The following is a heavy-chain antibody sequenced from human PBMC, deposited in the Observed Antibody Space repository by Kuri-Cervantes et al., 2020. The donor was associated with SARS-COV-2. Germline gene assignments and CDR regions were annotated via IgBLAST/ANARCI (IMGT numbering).Heavy chain of an antibody. D-gene: IGHD3-10*01. Sequence: LRLSCTVSGGSISSGDYYWSWIRQSPGKGLEWIGYIYYSGSTYYNPSLKSRVTISVDTSKNQFSLKLSSVTAVDTAVYYCARDRLGLLWFGEPKRYGMDVWGQGTTVTVSS. CDR2: IYYSGST. J-gene: IGHJ6*02. CDR1: GGSISSGDYY. V-gene: IGHV4-30-4*01. CDR3: ARDRLGLLWFGEPKRYGMDV.